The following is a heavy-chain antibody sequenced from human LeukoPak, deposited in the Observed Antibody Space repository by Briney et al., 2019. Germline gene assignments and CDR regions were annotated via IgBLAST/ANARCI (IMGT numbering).Heavy chain of an antibody. V-gene: IGHV1-8*01. CDR1: GYTFTNYD. Sequence: GASVTVSSKASGYTFTNYDINWVRQATGQGLEWRGWLNPDTGNTGSAQKFQGRVTITRNTSISTAYMELSSLRSDDTALYYCARSPDRYDNIWPGNYNIWFDHWGQGTLVTVSS. CDR2: LNPDTGNT. CDR3: ARSPDRYDNIWPGNYNIWFDH. J-gene: IGHJ5*02. D-gene: IGHD3-9*01.